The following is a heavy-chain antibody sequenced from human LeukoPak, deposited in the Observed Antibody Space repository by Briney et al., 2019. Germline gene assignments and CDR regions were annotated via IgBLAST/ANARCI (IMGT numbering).Heavy chain of an antibody. D-gene: IGHD3-22*01. V-gene: IGHV4-34*01. Sequence: SETLSLTCAVYGGSFSGYYWSWIRQPPGKGLEWIGEINHSGSTNYNPSLKSRVTISVDTSKNQFSLKLSSVTAADTAVYYCAREGYYDSSGYFNNWFDPWGQGTLVTVSS. CDR3: AREGYYDSSGYFNNWFDP. J-gene: IGHJ5*02. CDR1: GGSFSGYY. CDR2: INHSGST.